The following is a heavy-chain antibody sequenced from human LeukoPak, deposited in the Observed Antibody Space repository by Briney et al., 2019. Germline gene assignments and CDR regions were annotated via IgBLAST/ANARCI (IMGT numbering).Heavy chain of an antibody. J-gene: IGHJ4*02. V-gene: IGHV1-46*01. CDR2: INPSGGST. Sequence: GASVKVSCKASGYTFTRHYIHWVRQAPGQGPEWLGIINPSGGSTNYAQKVQDRVTMTRDTSTSTVYMELSSLRSEDTAMYYCASWGGEAKHGLWSGPFDYWGQGTLVIVSS. CDR3: ASWGGEAKHGLWSGPFDY. CDR1: GYTFTRHY. D-gene: IGHD3-3*01.